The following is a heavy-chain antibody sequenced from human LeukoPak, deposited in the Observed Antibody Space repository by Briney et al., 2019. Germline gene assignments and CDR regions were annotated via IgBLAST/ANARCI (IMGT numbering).Heavy chain of an antibody. CDR2: ISAYNGNT. Sequence: ASVKVSCKASGYTFTSYGISWVRQAPGQGLEWMGWISAYNGNTNYAQKLQGRVTKTTDTSTSTAYMELRSLRSDDTAVYYCARSSPPYYYYGMDVWGQGTTVTVSS. CDR3: ARSSPPYYYYGMDV. J-gene: IGHJ6*02. CDR1: GYTFTSYG. V-gene: IGHV1-18*01.